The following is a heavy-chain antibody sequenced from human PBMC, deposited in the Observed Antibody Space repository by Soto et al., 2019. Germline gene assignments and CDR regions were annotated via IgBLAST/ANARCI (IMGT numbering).Heavy chain of an antibody. V-gene: IGHV3-53*01. CDR3: AAAKGGVPAAPSDY. Sequence: EVQLVESGGGLIQPGGSLRLSCAASGFTVSSHYMSWVRQAPGKGLEWVSVIYSGGSTYYADSVKGRFTISRDNSKNTLYLQMNSLRAEDTAVYYCAAAKGGVPAAPSDYWGQGTLVTVSS. CDR1: GFTVSSHY. D-gene: IGHD2-2*01. J-gene: IGHJ4*02. CDR2: IYSGGST.